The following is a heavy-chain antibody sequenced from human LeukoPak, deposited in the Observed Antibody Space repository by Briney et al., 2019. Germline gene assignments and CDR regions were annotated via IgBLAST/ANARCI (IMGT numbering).Heavy chain of an antibody. CDR2: IFDSGSA. V-gene: IGHV4-4*02. CDR3: ARDGIVGATRDYFEY. D-gene: IGHD1-26*01. Sequence: SETLSLTCAVSGGSISSNNWWIWVRQPPGEGLGGIGEIFDSGSANYNPPLKSRVTISVDKSKNQFSLKLTSVTAADTAMYYCARDGIVGATRDYFEYWGQGILVTVSS. J-gene: IGHJ4*02. CDR1: GGSISSNNW.